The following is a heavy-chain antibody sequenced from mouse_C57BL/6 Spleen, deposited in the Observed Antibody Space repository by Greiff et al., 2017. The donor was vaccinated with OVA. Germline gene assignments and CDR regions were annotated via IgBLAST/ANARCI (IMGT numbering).Heavy chain of an antibody. Sequence: VQLPESGPGPVAPSQSLSITCTVSGFSLPSYAISRVRPPPGTGLEWLGVIWTGGGTNYNSALKSRLSISKDNSKSQMLLKRNSLQTDAAAWYDCARKVAADWYFDDWGKGTTVTVSA. J-gene: IGHJ1*03. CDR1: GFSLPSYA. CDR2: IWTGGGT. CDR3: ARKVAADWYFDD. V-gene: IGHV2-9-1*01.